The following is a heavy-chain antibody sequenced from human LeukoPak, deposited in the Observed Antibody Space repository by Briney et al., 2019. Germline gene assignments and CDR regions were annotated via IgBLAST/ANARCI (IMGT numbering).Heavy chain of an antibody. J-gene: IGHJ4*02. CDR2: IGAYNGNT. CDR3: ARVPVYYYDSSGYYWGDY. CDR1: GYTFTSYG. V-gene: IGHV1-18*01. Sequence: ASVKVSCKASGYTFTSYGISWVRQAPGQGLEWMGWIGAYNGNTNYAQKLQGRVTMTTDTSTSTAYMELRSLRSDDTAVYYCARVPVYYYDSSGYYWGDYWGQGTLVTVSS. D-gene: IGHD3-22*01.